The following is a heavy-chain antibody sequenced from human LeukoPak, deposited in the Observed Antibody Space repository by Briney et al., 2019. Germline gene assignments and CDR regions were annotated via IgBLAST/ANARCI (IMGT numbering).Heavy chain of an antibody. Sequence: PGGSLRLSCAASGFTFSSYGMHWVRQAPGKGLEWVAVISYDGSNKYYADSVKGRFTISRDNSKNTLCLQMNSLRAEDTAVYYCAKNGAQVVGAPDYWGQGTLVTVSS. D-gene: IGHD1-26*01. V-gene: IGHV3-30*18. CDR2: ISYDGSNK. CDR3: AKNGAQVVGAPDY. J-gene: IGHJ4*02. CDR1: GFTFSSYG.